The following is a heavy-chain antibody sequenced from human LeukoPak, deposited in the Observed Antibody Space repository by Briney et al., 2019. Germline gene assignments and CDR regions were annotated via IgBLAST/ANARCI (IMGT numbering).Heavy chain of an antibody. CDR3: ASSMVRGVTHDY. CDR2: IIPTFGTA. Sequence: ASVKVSCKASGYTFTSYDINWVRQAPGQGLEWMGGIIPTFGTANYAQKFQGRVTITADESTSTAYMELSSLRSEDTAVYYCASSMVRGVTHDYWGQGTLVTVSS. D-gene: IGHD3-10*01. J-gene: IGHJ4*02. CDR1: GYTFTSYD. V-gene: IGHV1-69*13.